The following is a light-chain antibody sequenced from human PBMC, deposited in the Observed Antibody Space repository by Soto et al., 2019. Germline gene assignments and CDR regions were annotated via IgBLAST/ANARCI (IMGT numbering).Light chain of an antibody. Sequence: QSVLNQPASVSGSPGQSITISCTGTSSDVGGYNYVSWYQQQPGKAPKFMIYDVTNRPSGVSNRSSGSKSGNTASLTISGLQAEDEADYYCCSYTTSNTRQIVFGTGTKVTVL. CDR3: CSYTTSNTRQIV. CDR1: SSDVGGYNY. J-gene: IGLJ1*01. CDR2: DVT. V-gene: IGLV2-14*01.